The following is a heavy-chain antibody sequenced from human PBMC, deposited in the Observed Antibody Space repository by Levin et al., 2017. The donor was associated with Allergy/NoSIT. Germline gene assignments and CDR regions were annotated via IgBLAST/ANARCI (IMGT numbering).Heavy chain of an antibody. CDR1: GFTFNKYG. J-gene: IGHJ5*02. CDR2: ISNDGRKE. V-gene: IGHV3-30*19. Sequence: PGGSLRLSCAASGFTFNKYGMHWVRQAPGKGLEWVAVISNDGRKESYADSVKGRFTISRDNSKNTLYLQMSSLKIEDTAVYYCAKGGGREWTPFDPWGQGTQVTVSP. CDR3: AKGGGREWTPFDP. D-gene: IGHD3-3*01.